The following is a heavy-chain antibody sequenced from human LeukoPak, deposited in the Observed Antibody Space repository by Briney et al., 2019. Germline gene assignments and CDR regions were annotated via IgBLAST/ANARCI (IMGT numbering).Heavy chain of an antibody. CDR2: IRYDGSNK. D-gene: IGHD3-16*01. V-gene: IGHV3-30*02. Sequence: PGGSLRLSCAASGFTFSSYGMHWVRQAPGKGLEWVAFIRYDGSNKYYADSVKGRFTISRDNSKNSLYLQMNSLRTEDTALYYCAKGHDPGYDWGAFDIWGQGTMVTVSS. J-gene: IGHJ3*02. CDR3: AKGHDPGYDWGAFDI. CDR1: GFTFSSYG.